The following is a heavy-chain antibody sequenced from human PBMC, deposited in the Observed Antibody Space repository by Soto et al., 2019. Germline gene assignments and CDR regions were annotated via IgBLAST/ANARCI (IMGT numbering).Heavy chain of an antibody. D-gene: IGHD6-25*01. Sequence: SETLSLTCTVSGGSLSSHYCTWIRQSPGKGLEWIGYVYFSGNTNYNPYLKSRVTISIDTSKNQFSLRLASVTAADTAFYYCGSVRPSGYVLSWGQRTLITVSS. CDR1: GGSLSSHY. CDR3: GSVRPSGYVLS. V-gene: IGHV4-59*11. CDR2: VYFSGNT. J-gene: IGHJ1*01.